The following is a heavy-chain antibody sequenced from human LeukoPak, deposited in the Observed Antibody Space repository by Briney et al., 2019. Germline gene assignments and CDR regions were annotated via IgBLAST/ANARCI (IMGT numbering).Heavy chain of an antibody. CDR3: AGVGNNGAVDAFDI. J-gene: IGHJ3*02. V-gene: IGHV3-33*01. CDR1: GFTFSAYG. D-gene: IGHD2-8*01. Sequence: GGSLRLSCAASGFTFSAYGMHWVRQAPGKGLEWVAIIYYDGSNKYYADSVKGRFTISRDNSKNTLFLQMNSLRAEDTAAYYCAGVGNNGAVDAFDIWGQGTMVTVSS. CDR2: IYYDGSNK.